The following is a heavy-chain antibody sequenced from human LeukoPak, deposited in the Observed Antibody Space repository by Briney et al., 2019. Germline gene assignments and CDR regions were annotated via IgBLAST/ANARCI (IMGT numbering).Heavy chain of an antibody. D-gene: IGHD5-18*01. CDR3: ARGRRIQPYYYHYMDF. Sequence: PSETLSLTCAVYGGTFSGYYWSWIRQPPGKGLEWIGEINHSGSTNYNPSLKSRVTISVDTSKNQFSLKLSSVTAAETAVYYCARGRRIQPYYYHYMDFWGKRTTVTVSS. CDR2: INHSGST. CDR1: GGTFSGYY. V-gene: IGHV4-34*01. J-gene: IGHJ6*03.